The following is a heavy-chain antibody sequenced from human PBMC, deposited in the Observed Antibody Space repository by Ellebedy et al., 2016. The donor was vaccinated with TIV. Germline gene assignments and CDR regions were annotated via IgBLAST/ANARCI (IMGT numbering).Heavy chain of an antibody. Sequence: GESLKISCVASGFIFSRYAMHWVRRAPGTGLEWVAVISSDGSNQYYAESVKGRLSISRDNTENTLYLQINSLRAEDTAVYYCARDPDANTRFDSWGQGTLVTVSS. D-gene: IGHD4/OR15-4a*01. J-gene: IGHJ4*02. CDR2: ISSDGSNQ. CDR3: ARDPDANTRFDS. V-gene: IGHV3-30*03. CDR1: GFIFSRYA.